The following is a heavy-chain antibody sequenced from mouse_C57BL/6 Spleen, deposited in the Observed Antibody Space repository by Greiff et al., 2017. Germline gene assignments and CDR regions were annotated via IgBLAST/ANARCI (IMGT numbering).Heavy chain of an antibody. CDR3: ARRGYDGWFAY. CDR2: IDPSDSYP. Sequence: QVQLQQPGAELVMPGASVKLSCKASGYPFTSYWLHWVKQRPGQGLEWIGEIDPSDSYPNYNQKFKGKSTLTVDKSSSTAYMQLSSLTSEDSAVYYCARRGYDGWFAYWGQGTLVTVSA. D-gene: IGHD2-2*01. J-gene: IGHJ3*01. V-gene: IGHV1-69*01. CDR1: GYPFTSYW.